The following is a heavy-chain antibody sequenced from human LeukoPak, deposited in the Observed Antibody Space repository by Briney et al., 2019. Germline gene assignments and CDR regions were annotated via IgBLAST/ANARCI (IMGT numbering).Heavy chain of an antibody. CDR3: ATDSRTLAAGTWYYYYGTDV. J-gene: IGHJ6*02. CDR2: FDPEDGET. CDR1: GYTLTELS. D-gene: IGHD6-13*01. Sequence: ASVKVSCKVSGYTLTELSMHWVRQAPGKGLEWMGGFDPEDGETIYAQKFQGRVTMTEDTSTDTAYMELSNLRSEDTAVYYCATDSRTLAAGTWYYYYGTDVWGQGTTVTVSS. V-gene: IGHV1-24*01.